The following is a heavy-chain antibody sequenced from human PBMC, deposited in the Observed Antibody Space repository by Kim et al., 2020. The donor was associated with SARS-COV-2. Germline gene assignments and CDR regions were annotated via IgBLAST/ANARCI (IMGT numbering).Heavy chain of an antibody. V-gene: IGHV4-39*07. CDR1: GGSISSSSYY. CDR3: ARVGDYCSSTSCYLFDY. CDR2: IYYSGST. D-gene: IGHD2-2*01. Sequence: SETLSLTCTVSGGSISSSSYYWGWIRQPPGKGLEWIGSIYYSGSTYYNPSLKSRVTISVDTSKNQFSLKLSSVTAADTAVYYCARVGDYCSSTSCYLFDYWGQGTLVTVSS. J-gene: IGHJ4*02.